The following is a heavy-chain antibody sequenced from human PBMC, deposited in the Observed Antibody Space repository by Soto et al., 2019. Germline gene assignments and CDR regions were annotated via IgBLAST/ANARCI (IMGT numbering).Heavy chain of an antibody. CDR3: ARERIVVVTAYYGMDV. V-gene: IGHV1-18*01. CDR2: ISAYNGNT. CDR1: GDRFTSYV. D-gene: IGHD2-21*02. Sequence: ASVKPSCKACGDRFTSYVISWVRQAPKQGLEWMGWISAYNGNTNYAQKLQGWVTMTRDTSISTAYMELSRLRSDDTAVYYCARERIVVVTAYYGMDVWGQGTTVTVSS. J-gene: IGHJ6*02.